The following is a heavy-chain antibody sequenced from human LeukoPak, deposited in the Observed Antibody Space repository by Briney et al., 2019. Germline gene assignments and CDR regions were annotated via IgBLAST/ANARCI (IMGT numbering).Heavy chain of an antibody. D-gene: IGHD3-10*01. CDR1: GDSISSGDYY. Sequence: PSETLSLTCTVSGDSISSGDYYWSWIRQPPGKGLEWIGYIYYSGSTYYNPSLKSRVTISVDTSKNQFSLKLSSVTAADTAVYYCARKGLLWFGGGAFDIWGQGTMVTVSS. J-gene: IGHJ3*02. CDR3: ARKGLLWFGGGAFDI. CDR2: IYYSGST. V-gene: IGHV4-30-4*01.